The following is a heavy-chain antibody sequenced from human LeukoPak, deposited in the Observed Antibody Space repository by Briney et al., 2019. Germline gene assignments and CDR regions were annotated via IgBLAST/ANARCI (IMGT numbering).Heavy chain of an antibody. V-gene: IGHV3-21*01. CDR2: ISSSSSYI. J-gene: IGHJ6*02. D-gene: IGHD3-16*01. Sequence: GGSLRLSCAASGFTFSSYSMNWVRQAPGKGLEWVSSISSSSSYIYYADSVKGRFTISRDNAKNSLYLQMNSLRAEDTAVYYCAARRRGKYGMDVWGQGTTVTVSS. CDR1: GFTFSSYS. CDR3: AARRRGKYGMDV.